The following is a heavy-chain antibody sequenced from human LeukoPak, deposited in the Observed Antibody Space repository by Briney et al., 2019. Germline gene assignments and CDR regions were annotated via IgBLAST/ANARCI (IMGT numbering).Heavy chain of an antibody. CDR2: ISYDGSNK. CDR3: ARPAQVDGSIDVFDI. V-gene: IGHV3-30-3*01. Sequence: GRSLRLSCAASGFTFSSYAMHWVRQAPGKGLEWVAVISYDGSNKCYADSVKGRFTISRDNSKNTLYLQMNSLRAEDTALYYCARPAQVDGSIDVFDIWGQGTMVTVSS. J-gene: IGHJ3*02. D-gene: IGHD5-24*01. CDR1: GFTFSSYA.